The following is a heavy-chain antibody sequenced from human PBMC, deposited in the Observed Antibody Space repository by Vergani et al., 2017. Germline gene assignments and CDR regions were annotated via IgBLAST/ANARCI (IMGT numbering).Heavy chain of an antibody. CDR1: GFRVTTYY. V-gene: IGHV3-66*02. CDR3: TRSECSGTTCYGHYFDL. D-gene: IGHD2-15*01. Sequence: EVQLLESGGGLVQPGGSLRLSCSASGFRVTTYYMSWVRQAPGKGLEWVSVIKSDGRTSYAESVSGRFTISRDTSRNAVYLQMNILRVEDTGVYYCTRSECSGTTCYGHYFDLWGHGILVTVSS. J-gene: IGHJ4*01. CDR2: IKSDGRT.